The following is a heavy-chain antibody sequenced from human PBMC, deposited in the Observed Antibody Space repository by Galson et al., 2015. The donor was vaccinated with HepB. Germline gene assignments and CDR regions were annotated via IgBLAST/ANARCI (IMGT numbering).Heavy chain of an antibody. CDR3: ARAVGLAGRRGLDY. CDR2: FYPTDSDT. D-gene: IGHD6-6*01. V-gene: IGHV5-51*01. Sequence: QSGAEVKKPGESLKISCKGSGYSFTAYWIGWVRQMPGKGLEWMGIFYPTDSDTRISPSFQGQVTISVDKSISTAYPQWSSLKASDTAIYYCARAVGLAGRRGLDYWGQGTPVTVSS. CDR1: GYSFTAYW. J-gene: IGHJ4*02.